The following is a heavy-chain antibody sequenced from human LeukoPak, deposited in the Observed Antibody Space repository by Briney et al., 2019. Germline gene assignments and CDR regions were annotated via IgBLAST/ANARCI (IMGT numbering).Heavy chain of an antibody. J-gene: IGHJ2*01. V-gene: IGHV3-48*04. CDR2: IDFSSSTV. CDR1: GFTFSRDS. Sequence: GGSLRLSCAASGFTFSRDSMNWVRQAPGKGLQWISYIDFSSSTVYYADSVKGRFTISRDNAENSVYLQMNSLRAEDTAVYYCARAPDSYDSSGVYWYFDLWGRGTLVTVSS. CDR3: ARAPDSYDSSGVYWYFDL. D-gene: IGHD3-22*01.